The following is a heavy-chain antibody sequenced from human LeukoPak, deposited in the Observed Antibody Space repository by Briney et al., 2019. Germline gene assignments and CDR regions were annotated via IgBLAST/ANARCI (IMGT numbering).Heavy chain of an antibody. Sequence: GASVKVSCKASGYTFTGYYMHWVRQAPGQGLEWMGRIDPNSGGTNYAQKFQGRVTMTRDASISTAYMELSRLRSDDTAVYYCAQEISGSVGYWGQGTLVTVSS. V-gene: IGHV1-2*06. D-gene: IGHD5-12*01. J-gene: IGHJ4*02. CDR2: IDPNSGGT. CDR3: AQEISGSVGY. CDR1: GYTFTGYY.